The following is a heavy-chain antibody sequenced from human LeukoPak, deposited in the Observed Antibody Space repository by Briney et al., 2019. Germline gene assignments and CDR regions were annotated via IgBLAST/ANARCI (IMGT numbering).Heavy chain of an antibody. J-gene: IGHJ4*02. CDR1: GYTFTSYY. V-gene: IGHV1-2*02. D-gene: IGHD3-22*01. CDR3: AGVAYIFDSSGYYHGGDFDY. Sequence: ASVKVSCKASGYTFTSYYIHWIRQAPGQGLEWMGWINPNSGVTNYAQKFQGRVTMTRDTSISTAYMELSRLDSDDTAVYYCAGVAYIFDSSGYYHGGDFDYWGQGALVTVSS. CDR2: INPNSGVT.